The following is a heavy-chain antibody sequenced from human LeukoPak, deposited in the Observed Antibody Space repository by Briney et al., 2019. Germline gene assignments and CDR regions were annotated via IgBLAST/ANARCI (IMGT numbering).Heavy chain of an antibody. CDR3: ARGFNDYPFDY. CDR1: GFTFSSYS. CDR2: ISSSSSTI. Sequence: GGSLRLSCAASGFTFSSYSMIWVRQAPGKGREWVSYISSSSSTIYYADSVKGRFTISRDNSKNTVYLQMNSLRAEDTAVYYCARGFNDYPFDYWGQGTLVTVSS. J-gene: IGHJ4*02. D-gene: IGHD4-11*01. V-gene: IGHV3-48*01.